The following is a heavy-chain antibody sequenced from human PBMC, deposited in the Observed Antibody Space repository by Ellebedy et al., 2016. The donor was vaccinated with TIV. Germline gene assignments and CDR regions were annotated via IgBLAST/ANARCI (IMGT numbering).Heavy chain of an antibody. J-gene: IGHJ3*02. CDR1: GGSFSGYY. Sequence: SETLSLXXAVYGGSFSGYYWSWIRQPPGKGLEWIGEINHSGSTNYNPSLKSRVTISVDTSKNQFSLKLSSVTAADTAVYYCARDGYDILTGLLRRYAFDIWGQGTMVTVSS. CDR2: INHSGST. V-gene: IGHV4-34*01. D-gene: IGHD3-9*01. CDR3: ARDGYDILTGLLRRYAFDI.